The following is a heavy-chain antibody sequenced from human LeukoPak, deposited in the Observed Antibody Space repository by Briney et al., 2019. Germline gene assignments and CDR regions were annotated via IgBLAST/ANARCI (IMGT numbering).Heavy chain of an antibody. CDR2: IYYSGST. V-gene: IGHV4-38-2*02. D-gene: IGHD2-2*01. J-gene: IGHJ1*01. CDR3: ASPTLGYCSSTSCLTAEYFQH. Sequence: SCKASGGTFSSGYYWGWIRQPPGKGLEWIGSIYYSGSTYYNPSLKSRVTISVDTSKNQFSLKLSSVTAADTAVYYCASPTLGYCSSTSCLTAEYFQHWGQGTLVTVSS. CDR1: GGTFSSGYY.